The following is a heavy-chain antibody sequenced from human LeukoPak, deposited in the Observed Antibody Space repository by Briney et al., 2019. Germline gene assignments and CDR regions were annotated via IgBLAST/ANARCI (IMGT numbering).Heavy chain of an antibody. V-gene: IGHV3-23*01. Sequence: GGSLRLSCAASGFTFSSYGVSWVRQAPGKGLEWVSGISGSGHRTYYADSVKGRFTISRDNAKNSLYLQMNSLRAEDTAVYYCARGSQYGGDDYWGQGTLVTVSS. CDR1: GFTFSSYG. J-gene: IGHJ4*02. CDR2: ISGSGHRT. D-gene: IGHD4-23*01. CDR3: ARGSQYGGDDY.